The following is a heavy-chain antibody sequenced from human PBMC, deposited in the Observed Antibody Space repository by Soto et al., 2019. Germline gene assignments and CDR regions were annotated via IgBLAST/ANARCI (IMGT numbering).Heavy chain of an antibody. V-gene: IGHV1-69*01. D-gene: IGHD2-15*01. CDR1: GCTFSSYA. CDR2: IIPIFGTA. CDR3: ERLVVVAATRECFDP. J-gene: IGHJ5*02. Sequence: SVNVSFKAAGCTFSSYAIRWVRPAPGQLLEVMGGIIPIFGTANYAQKFQGRVTITADESTSTAYMELSSLRSEDTAVYYGERLVVVAATRECFDPWGQGTLVTVSS.